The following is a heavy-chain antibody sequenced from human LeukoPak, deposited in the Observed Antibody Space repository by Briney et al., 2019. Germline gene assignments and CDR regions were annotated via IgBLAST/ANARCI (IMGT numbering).Heavy chain of an antibody. V-gene: IGHV3-7*01. CDR1: GFTFSNYW. Sequence: GGSLRLSCAASGFTFSNYWMSWVRQAPGKGLEWVANIKQDGSEKYYVDSVKGRFTISRDNSKNTVYLQMNSLRAEDTAVYYCARDPPAAGMDYFDYWGQGTVVTVSS. CDR2: IKQDGSEK. D-gene: IGHD6-13*01. J-gene: IGHJ4*02. CDR3: ARDPPAAGMDYFDY.